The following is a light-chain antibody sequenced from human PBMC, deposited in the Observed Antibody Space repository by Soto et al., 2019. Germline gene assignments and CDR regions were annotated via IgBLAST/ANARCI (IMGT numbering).Light chain of an antibody. J-gene: IGLJ2*01. Sequence: QAVVTQSSSASASLGSSVKLTCTLSSGHSSYIIAWHQQQPGKAPRYLMKLEGSGTYNRGSGVPDRFSGSSFGADRYLTISNFQFEDEADYYCETWDTNTRVFGGGTKLTVL. CDR1: SGHSSYI. CDR3: ETWDTNTRV. CDR2: LEGSGTY. V-gene: IGLV4-60*02.